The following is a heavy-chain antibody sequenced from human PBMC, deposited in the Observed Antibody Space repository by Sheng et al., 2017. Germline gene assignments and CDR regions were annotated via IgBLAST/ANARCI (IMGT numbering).Heavy chain of an antibody. D-gene: IGHD6-19*01. Sequence: QVQLQESGPGLVKPSETLSLTCAVSGYSISSGYYWGWIRQPPGKGLEWIGSIYHSGSTYYNPSLKSRVTISVDTSKNQFSLKLSSVTAADTAVYYCARDPVAGNYYYYGMDVWGQGTTVTVSS. CDR1: GYSISSGYY. CDR2: IYHSGST. CDR3: ARDPVAGNYYYYGMDV. J-gene: IGHJ6*02. V-gene: IGHV4-38-2*02.